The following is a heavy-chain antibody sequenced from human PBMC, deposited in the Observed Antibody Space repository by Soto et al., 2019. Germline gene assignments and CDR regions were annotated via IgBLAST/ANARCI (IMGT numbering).Heavy chain of an antibody. J-gene: IGHJ4*02. D-gene: IGHD3-3*01. Sequence: QVQLQESGPGLVKPSQTLSLTCTVSGGSISSGDYYWSWIRQPPGKGLEWIGYIYYSGSTYYNPSPKSRGTITGDTSKNQCSLKLSSVTAADTAVYYCARVMAYYDFWSGYYNVGYFDYWGQGTLVTVSS. V-gene: IGHV4-30-4*01. CDR2: IYYSGST. CDR3: ARVMAYYDFWSGYYNVGYFDY. CDR1: GGSISSGDYY.